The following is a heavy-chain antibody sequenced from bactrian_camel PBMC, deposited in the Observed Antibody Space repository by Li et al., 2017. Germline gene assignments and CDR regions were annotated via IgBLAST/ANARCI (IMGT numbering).Heavy chain of an antibody. CDR2: ISSGGTTT. V-gene: IGHV3S40*01. CDR3: AADFMRPPDRGTYNY. Sequence: DVQLVESGGGLVQPGGSLRLSSAASGFSFLNSDMKWVRQAPGKGLEWVSTISSGGTTTYYGDSVKGRFTISRDNAKNTLYLQMNSLKTEDTAVYYCAADFMRPPDRGTYNYWGQGTQVTVS. D-gene: IGHD3*01. J-gene: IGHJ4*01. CDR1: GFSFLNSD.